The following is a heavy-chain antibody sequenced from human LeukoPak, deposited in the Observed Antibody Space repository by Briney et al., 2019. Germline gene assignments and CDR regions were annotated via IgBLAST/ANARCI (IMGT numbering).Heavy chain of an antibody. CDR3: ARDSTGTTPDY. CDR2: IYYSGST. CDR1: GGSISSHY. D-gene: IGHD1-7*01. Sequence: SEALSLTCTVSGGSISSHYWSWIRQPPGKGLEWIGYIYYSGSTNYNPSLKSRVTISVDTSKNQFSLKLSSVIAADTAVYYCARDSTGTTPDYWGQGTLVTVSS. V-gene: IGHV4-59*11. J-gene: IGHJ4*02.